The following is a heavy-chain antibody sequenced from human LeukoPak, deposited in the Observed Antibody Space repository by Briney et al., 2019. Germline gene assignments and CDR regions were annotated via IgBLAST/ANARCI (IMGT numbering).Heavy chain of an antibody. CDR3: AGWWAIRAFDY. CDR2: ISSSGSTI. CDR1: GFTFSSYE. V-gene: IGHV3-48*03. D-gene: IGHD2-15*01. J-gene: IGHJ4*02. Sequence: GGSLRLSCAASGFTFSSYEMNWVRQAPGKGLEWVSYISSSGSTIYYADSVKGRFTISRDNAKNSLYLQMNSLRAEDTAVYYCAGWWAIRAFDYWGQGTLVTVSS.